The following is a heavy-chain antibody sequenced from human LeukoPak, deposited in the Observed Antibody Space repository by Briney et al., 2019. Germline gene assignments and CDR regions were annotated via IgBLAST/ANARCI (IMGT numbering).Heavy chain of an antibody. CDR2: ISWNSGSI. CDR3: AKAQVVAVAGPIGH. Sequence: GGSLRLSCAASGFTFDDYAMHWVRQAPGKGLEWVSGISWNSGSIGYADSVKGRFTISRDNAKYSLYLQMNSLRAEDTALYYCAKAQVVAVAGPIGHWGQGTLVTVSS. J-gene: IGHJ4*02. V-gene: IGHV3-9*01. CDR1: GFTFDDYA. D-gene: IGHD6-19*01.